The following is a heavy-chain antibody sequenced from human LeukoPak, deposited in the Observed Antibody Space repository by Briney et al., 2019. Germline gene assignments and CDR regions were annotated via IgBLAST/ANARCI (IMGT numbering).Heavy chain of an antibody. CDR1: GFTFDDYG. Sequence: GGSLRLSCAASGFTFDDYGMTWVRQAPGKGLEWVANIRPDGSAQYYVDSMKGRFTISRDNAKNSLFLQMDSLRVEDTAVYYCARATVATAGTEWGQGTLVTVSP. CDR2: IRPDGSAQ. J-gene: IGHJ4*02. V-gene: IGHV3-7*01. CDR3: ARATVATAGTE. D-gene: IGHD2-15*01.